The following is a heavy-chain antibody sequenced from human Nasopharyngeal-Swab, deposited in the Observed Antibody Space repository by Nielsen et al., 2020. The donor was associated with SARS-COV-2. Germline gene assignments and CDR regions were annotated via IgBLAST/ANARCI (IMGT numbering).Heavy chain of an antibody. CDR3: AGTAYSSSWYRLDY. CDR1: GYSFTSYW. J-gene: IGHJ4*02. CDR2: IYPGDSDT. Sequence: KVSCKGSGYSFTSYWIGWVRQMPGKGLEWMGIIYPGDSDTRYSPSFQGQVTISADKSISTAYLQWSSLKASDTAMYYCAGTAYSSSWYRLDYWGQGTLVTVSS. V-gene: IGHV5-51*01. D-gene: IGHD6-13*01.